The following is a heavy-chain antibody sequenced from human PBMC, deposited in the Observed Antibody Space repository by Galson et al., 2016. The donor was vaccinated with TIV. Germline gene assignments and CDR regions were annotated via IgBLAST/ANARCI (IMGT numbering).Heavy chain of an antibody. V-gene: IGHV3-23*01. CDR3: AIAINHWDFDY. J-gene: IGHJ4*02. CDR1: GFTFSSFA. CDR2: ISAGGGRT. D-gene: IGHD1-14*01. Sequence: SLRLSCAASGFTFSSFAVSWVRQAPGKGLEWVSGISAGGGRTNYADSVKGRFTISRDNPKNTVCLHMNSLKPEETSVYYCAIAINHWDFDYWGQGTLVTGSS.